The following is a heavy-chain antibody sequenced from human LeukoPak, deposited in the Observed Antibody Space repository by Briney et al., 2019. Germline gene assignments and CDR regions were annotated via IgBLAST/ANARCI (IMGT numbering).Heavy chain of an antibody. J-gene: IGHJ6*03. CDR3: ARDYQYYDFWSGYYDYYYYMDV. CDR1: GFTFSSYW. D-gene: IGHD3-3*01. Sequence: GGSLRLSCAASGFTFSSYWMSWVRQAPGKGLEWVANIKQDGSEKYYVDSLKGRFTISRDNAKNSLYLQMNSLRAEDTAVYYCARDYQYYDFWSGYYDYYYYMDVWGKGTTVIVSS. V-gene: IGHV3-7*01. CDR2: IKQDGSEK.